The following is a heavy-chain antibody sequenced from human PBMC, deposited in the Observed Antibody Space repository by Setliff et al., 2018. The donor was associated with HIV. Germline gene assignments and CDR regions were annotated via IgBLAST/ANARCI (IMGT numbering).Heavy chain of an antibody. CDR2: ISAYNGNT. V-gene: IGHV1-18*01. CDR3: ARARLQGIVTAVGPRDNCLDP. J-gene: IGHJ5*02. Sequence: ASVKVSCKASGYDFINYGISWVRQAPGQGLEWMGWISAYNGNTDYAPRLLGRVTMTTDTFTSTAYMELRSLSSDDTAVYYCARARLQGIVTAVGPRDNCLDPWGQGTRVTVSS. CDR1: GYDFINYG. D-gene: IGHD1-26*01.